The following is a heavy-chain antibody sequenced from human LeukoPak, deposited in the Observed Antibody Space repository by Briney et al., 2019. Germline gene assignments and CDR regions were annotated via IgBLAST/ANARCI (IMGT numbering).Heavy chain of an antibody. CDR2: IKFDERNR. Sequence: GGPLRLSCAASGFTFSQYGMHWVRQAPGKGLEWVALIKFDERNRAYADSVKGRFTISRDNSKNTLYLQMNSLRAEDTAVYYCAKDARASYYYYGMDVWGQGTTVTVSS. CDR1: GFTFSQYG. CDR3: AKDARASYYYYGMDV. V-gene: IGHV3-30*02. J-gene: IGHJ6*02.